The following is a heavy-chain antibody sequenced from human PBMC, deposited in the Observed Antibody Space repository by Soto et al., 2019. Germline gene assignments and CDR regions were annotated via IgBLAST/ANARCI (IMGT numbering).Heavy chain of an antibody. CDR3: AREGVYYYYGMDV. CDR1: GFTFSSYW. J-gene: IGHJ6*02. CDR2: IKQDGSEK. V-gene: IGHV3-7*01. D-gene: IGHD3-16*01. Sequence: GGSLRLSCAASGFTFSSYWMSWVRQAPGKGLEWVANIKQDGSEKYYVDSVKGRFTISRDNAKNSLYLQMNSLRDEDTAVYYCAREGVYYYYGMDVWGQGTTVTVSS.